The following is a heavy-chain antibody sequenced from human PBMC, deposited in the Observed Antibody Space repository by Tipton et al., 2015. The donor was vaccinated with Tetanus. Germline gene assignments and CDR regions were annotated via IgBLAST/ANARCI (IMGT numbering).Heavy chain of an antibody. Sequence: TLSLTCAVSGGSISSGGYSWSWIRQPPGKGLEWIGYIYHSGSTYYNPSLKSRVTISVDSSKNQFSLKLSSVTAADTAVYYCARGRKGSMIPWGGRRLDAFDIWGQGTMVTVSS. CDR1: GGSISSGGYS. J-gene: IGHJ3*02. CDR3: ARGRKGSMIPWGGRRLDAFDI. V-gene: IGHV4-30-2*01. CDR2: IYHSGST. D-gene: IGHD3-22*01.